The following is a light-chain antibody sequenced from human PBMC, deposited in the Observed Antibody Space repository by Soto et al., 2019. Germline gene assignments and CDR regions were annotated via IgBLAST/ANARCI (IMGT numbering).Light chain of an antibody. Sequence: EIVMTQSPATLSVSPGERTTLSCRASQSISSNLAWYQQKPGQAPRLLIDGASSRATGIPARFSGSGSGTEFTLTIDSLQSEDFAVYYCQQYNNYPITFGQGTRLEIK. V-gene: IGKV3-15*01. CDR3: QQYNNYPIT. CDR2: GAS. CDR1: QSISSN. J-gene: IGKJ5*01.